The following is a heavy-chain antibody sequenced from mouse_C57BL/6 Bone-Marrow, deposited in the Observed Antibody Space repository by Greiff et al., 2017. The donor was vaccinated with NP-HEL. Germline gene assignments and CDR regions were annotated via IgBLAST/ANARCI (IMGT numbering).Heavy chain of an antibody. CDR3: ARDAVTRGHYYAMDY. D-gene: IGHD2-2*01. Sequence: EVNVVESGGGLVQSGRSLRLSCATSGFTFSDFYMEWVRQAPGKGLEWIAASRNKANDYTTEYSASVKGRFIVSRDTSQSILYLQMNALRAEDTAIYYCARDAVTRGHYYAMDYWGQGTSVTVSS. V-gene: IGHV7-1*01. J-gene: IGHJ4*01. CDR2: SRNKANDYTT. CDR1: GFTFSDFY.